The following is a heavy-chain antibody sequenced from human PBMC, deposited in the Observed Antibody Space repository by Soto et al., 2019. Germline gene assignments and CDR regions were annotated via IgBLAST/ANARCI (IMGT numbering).Heavy chain of an antibody. CDR1: GYSITSGFY. CDR3: TRGACAPWVRFES. CDR2: ISYSAKT. V-gene: IGHV4-38-2*01. D-gene: IGHD3-16*01. Sequence: SETLSLTCGVSGYSITSGFYWGWVRPSPGKGLEWIGSISYSAKTFYNPSLASRLSIAVDTSMNQFSLRLTSVTAADTALYYCTRGACAPWVRFESWGQGTIVNVSA. J-gene: IGHJ1*01.